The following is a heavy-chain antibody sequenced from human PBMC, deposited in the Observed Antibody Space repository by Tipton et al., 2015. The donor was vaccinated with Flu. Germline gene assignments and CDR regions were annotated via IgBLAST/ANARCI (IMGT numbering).Heavy chain of an antibody. V-gene: IGHV4-39*07. J-gene: IGHJ4*02. D-gene: IGHD6-19*01. CDR3: ATKFAYFSGWESLDY. CDR1: GGSINNSTYY. Sequence: TLSLTCTISGGSINNSTYYWGWIRQTPGKGLEWIGSVFYSGSTYYNPSLKSRVTISVDTSKNQFSLKLSSVTAADTAVYYCATKFAYFSGWESLDYWGQGTLVTVSS. CDR2: VFYSGST.